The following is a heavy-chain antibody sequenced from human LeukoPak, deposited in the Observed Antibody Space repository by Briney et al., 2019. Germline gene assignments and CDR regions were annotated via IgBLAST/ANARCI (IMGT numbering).Heavy chain of an antibody. CDR3: ARNAPEWDFDI. V-gene: IGHV4-59*01. D-gene: IGHD1-26*01. Sequence: SETLSLTCTVSGGSISSYYWSWIRQPPGKGLEWIGYIYYSGSTNYNPSLKSRVTISIDTSKNHFSLRLSSVTAADTAVYYCARNAPEWDFDIWGQGAMVTVSS. CDR2: IYYSGST. CDR1: GGSISSYY. J-gene: IGHJ3*02.